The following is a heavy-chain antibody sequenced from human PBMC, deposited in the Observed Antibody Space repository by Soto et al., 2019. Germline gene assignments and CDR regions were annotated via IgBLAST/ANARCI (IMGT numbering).Heavy chain of an antibody. Sequence: QVQLQESGPGLVKPSETLSLTCTVSGGSISSYYWSWIRQPPGKGLEWIGYIYYSGSTNYNPSLKSRVTISVDTSKNQFSLKLSSVTAADTAVYYCARAIPVRGAAATYYYYYMDVWGKGTTVTVSS. CDR1: GGSISSYY. J-gene: IGHJ6*03. D-gene: IGHD2-15*01. V-gene: IGHV4-59*01. CDR2: IYYSGST. CDR3: ARAIPVRGAAATYYYYYMDV.